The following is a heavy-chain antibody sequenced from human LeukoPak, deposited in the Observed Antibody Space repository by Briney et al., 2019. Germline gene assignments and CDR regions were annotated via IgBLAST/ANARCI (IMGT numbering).Heavy chain of an antibody. CDR3: AREGDDDSSSDRSDWYFDL. Sequence: GGSLRLSCAASGFTFSSYSMNWVRQAPGKGLEWVSSISSSSSYIYYADSVKGRFTISRDNAKNSLYLQMNSLRAEDTAVYYCAREGDDDSSSDRSDWYFDLWGRGTLVTVSS. CDR1: GFTFSSYS. D-gene: IGHD6-6*01. CDR2: ISSSSSYI. V-gene: IGHV3-21*01. J-gene: IGHJ2*01.